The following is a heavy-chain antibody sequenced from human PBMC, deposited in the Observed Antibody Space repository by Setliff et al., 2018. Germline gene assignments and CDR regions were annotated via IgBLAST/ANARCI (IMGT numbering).Heavy chain of an antibody. Sequence: KPSETLSLTCTVSGGSISSGSYYWSWIRQPAGKGLEWIGHIYTSGSTNYNPSLKSRVTISVDTSKNQFSLKLSSVTAADTAVYYCARDTERDYDFWSGYPSASYYYYMDVWGKGTTVTVSS. D-gene: IGHD3-3*01. CDR2: IYTSGST. CDR1: GGSISSGSYY. CDR3: ARDTERDYDFWSGYPSASYYYYMDV. V-gene: IGHV4-61*09. J-gene: IGHJ6*03.